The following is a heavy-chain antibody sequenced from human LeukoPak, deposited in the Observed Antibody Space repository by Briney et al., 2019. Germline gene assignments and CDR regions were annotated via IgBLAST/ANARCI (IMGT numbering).Heavy chain of an antibody. Sequence: SGPTLVKPTQTLTLTCTFSGFSLSTSGVGVGWIRQPPGKALEWPALIYWDDDKRYSPSLKSRLTITKDTSKNQVVLTMTNMDPVDTATYYCAHYGSGLYYFDYWGQGTLVTVSS. CDR3: AHYGSGLYYFDY. V-gene: IGHV2-5*02. D-gene: IGHD3-10*01. CDR2: IYWDDDK. CDR1: GFSLSTSGVG. J-gene: IGHJ4*02.